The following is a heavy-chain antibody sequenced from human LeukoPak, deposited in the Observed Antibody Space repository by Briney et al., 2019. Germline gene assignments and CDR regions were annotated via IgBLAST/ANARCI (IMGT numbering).Heavy chain of an antibody. CDR1: GGSISSGDYY. D-gene: IGHD1-26*01. Sequence: PSQTLSLTCTVSGGSISSGDYYWSWIRQPPEKGLEWIGYIYYSGSTYYNPSLKSRVTISVDTSKNQFSLKLSSVTAADTAVYYCARVKGPSIVGATTYYYYYGMDVWGQGTTVTVSS. J-gene: IGHJ6*02. CDR2: IYYSGST. CDR3: ARVKGPSIVGATTYYYYYGMDV. V-gene: IGHV4-30-4*01.